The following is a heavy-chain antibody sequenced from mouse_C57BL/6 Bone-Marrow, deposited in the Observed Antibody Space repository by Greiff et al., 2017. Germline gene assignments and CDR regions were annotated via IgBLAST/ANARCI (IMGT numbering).Heavy chain of an antibody. D-gene: IGHD2-5*01. CDR2: INPSNGGT. CDR1: GYTFTSYW. Sequence: QVQLQQPGTELVKPGASVKLSCKASGYTFTSYWMHWVKQRPGQGLAWIGNINPSNGGTNYNEKFKSKATLTVDKSSSTAYMQLSSLTSEDSAVYYCARGAIVRRIFAYWGQGTLVTVSA. CDR3: ARGAIVRRIFAY. V-gene: IGHV1-53*01. J-gene: IGHJ3*01.